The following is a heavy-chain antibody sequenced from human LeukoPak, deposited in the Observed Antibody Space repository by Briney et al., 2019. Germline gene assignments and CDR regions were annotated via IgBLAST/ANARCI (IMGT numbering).Heavy chain of an antibody. CDR2: ISYDGSNK. CDR1: RFTFSNYA. CDR3: ARDREGSGWYPGY. D-gene: IGHD6-19*01. Sequence: GGSLRLSCAASRFTFSNYAMHWVRQAPGKGLEGVAVISYDGSNKYYADSVKGRFTISRDNSKNTLYLQMNSLRAEDTAVYYCARDREGSGWYPGYWGQGTLVTVSS. J-gene: IGHJ4*02. V-gene: IGHV3-30-3*01.